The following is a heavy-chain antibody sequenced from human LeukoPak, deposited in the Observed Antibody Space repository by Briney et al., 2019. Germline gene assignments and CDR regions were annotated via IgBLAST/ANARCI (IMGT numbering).Heavy chain of an antibody. J-gene: IGHJ2*01. D-gene: IGHD5-12*01. CDR3: ARAGIVATIDAWYFDL. V-gene: IGHV4-30-2*01. CDR2: IYHSGNT. Sequence: SETLSLTCTVSGGSISSGGYYWSWIRQPPGKGLEWIGYIYHSGNTDYNPSLKSRVTISVDTSKNQFSLKLSSVTAADTAVYYCARAGIVATIDAWYFDLWGSGTLVTVSS. CDR1: GGSISSGGYY.